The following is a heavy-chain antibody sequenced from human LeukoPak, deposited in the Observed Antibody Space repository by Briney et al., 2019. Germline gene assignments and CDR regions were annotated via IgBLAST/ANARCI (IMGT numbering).Heavy chain of an antibody. V-gene: IGHV7-4-1*04. CDR2: INTNTGNP. CDR1: GYSFTTYA. CDR3: ARLGTPTFYYYMDV. J-gene: IGHJ6*03. D-gene: IGHD1-14*01. Sequence: ASVKLSCKASGYSFTTYAINWVRQAPGQGLEWMGWINTNTGNPTYAQGFTGRFVFSLDTSVSMAYLQISSLKAEDTAVYYCARLGTPTFYYYMDVWGKGTTVTVSS.